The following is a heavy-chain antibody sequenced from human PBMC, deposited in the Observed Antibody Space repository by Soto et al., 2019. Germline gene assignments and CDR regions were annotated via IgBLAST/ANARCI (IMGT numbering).Heavy chain of an antibody. CDR2: ISAYNGNT. J-gene: IGHJ4*02. D-gene: IGHD3-3*01. V-gene: IGHV1-18*04. CDR3: ARDSAYYAFWSGYPN. Sequence: ASVKVSCKASGYTFTSYVISWVRQAPGQGLEWMGCISAYNGNTNYAQKLQGRVTMTTDTSTSTVYMELRSMRSDDTAVYYCARDSAYYAFWSGYPNWGQGTLVPVSS. CDR1: GYTFTSYV.